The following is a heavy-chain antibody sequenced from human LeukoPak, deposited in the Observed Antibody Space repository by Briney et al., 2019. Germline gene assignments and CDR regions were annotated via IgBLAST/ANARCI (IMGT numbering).Heavy chain of an antibody. CDR2: IDLSGSTL. Sequence: GGSLRLSCAASGFTFSSYTMNWVRQAPGKGLEWVSYIDLSGSTLYYVDSVKGRFTISRDNAKNSLYLQMNSLRAEDTAVYYCARGPPLFDPWGQGTLVAVCS. CDR3: ARGPPLFDP. J-gene: IGHJ5*02. CDR1: GFTFSSYT. V-gene: IGHV3-48*04.